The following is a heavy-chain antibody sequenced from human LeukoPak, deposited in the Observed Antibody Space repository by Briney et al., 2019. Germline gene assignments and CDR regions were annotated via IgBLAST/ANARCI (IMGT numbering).Heavy chain of an antibody. V-gene: IGHV3-23*01. D-gene: IGHD3-10*01. CDR1: GFTFSSHS. J-gene: IGHJ3*01. CDR2: ITGSGDTT. CDR3: AKDSYVSGRPLHTFDV. Sequence: GGSLRLSCAASGFTFSSHSMNWVRQAPGKGLQWVSSITGSGDTTYYADSVKGRFTISRDNSKDTLYLQMRRLRPDDTALYYCAKDSYVSGRPLHTFDVWGQGTMVTVSS.